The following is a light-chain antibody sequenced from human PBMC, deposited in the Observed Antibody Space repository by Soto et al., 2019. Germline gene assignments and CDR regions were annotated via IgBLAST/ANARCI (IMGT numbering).Light chain of an antibody. Sequence: QSVLTQPPSVSGAPGQRVTISCTGSSSNIGAGYDVHWYQQLPGTAPKLLIYGNSNRPSGVPDRFSGSKSGTSASLAITGLQAEDEAYDYCQSYDSSLSGVVFGGGTQLNV. V-gene: IGLV1-40*01. CDR3: QSYDSSLSGVV. CDR2: GNS. J-gene: IGLJ2*01. CDR1: SSNIGAGYD.